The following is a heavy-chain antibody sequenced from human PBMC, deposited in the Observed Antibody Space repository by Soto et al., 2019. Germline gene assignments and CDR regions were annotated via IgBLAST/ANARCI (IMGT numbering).Heavy chain of an antibody. Sequence: ETLSLTCALSGSSFTTYYWTWIRQPPGKGLDWIGEINNRGNTNYNPSLKSRVTISLDTSKTQFSLKLTSVTAADTAVYYCLMVTYSGLDVWGQGTTVTVSS. CDR1: GSSFTTYY. V-gene: IGHV4-34*01. CDR2: INNRGNT. D-gene: IGHD5-18*01. J-gene: IGHJ6*02. CDR3: LMVTYSGLDV.